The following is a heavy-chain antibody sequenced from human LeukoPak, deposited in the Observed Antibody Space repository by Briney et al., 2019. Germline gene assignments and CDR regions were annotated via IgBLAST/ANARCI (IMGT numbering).Heavy chain of an antibody. CDR2: MNTGGSA. CDR3: ARVRRQVGSRWFDS. D-gene: IGHD1-26*01. CDR1: GFPFTTNY. Sequence: GGSLRLSCAASGFPFTTNYMSGVRQAPGKGLEWVSVMNTGGSAYYADSVKGRFTISRDNSNNTLYLQMNSLRAEDTAVYYCARVRRQVGSRWFDSWGQGTLVTVSS. J-gene: IGHJ5*01. V-gene: IGHV3-53*01.